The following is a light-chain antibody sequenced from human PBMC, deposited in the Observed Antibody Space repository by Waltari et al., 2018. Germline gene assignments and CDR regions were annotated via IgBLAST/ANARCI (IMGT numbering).Light chain of an antibody. CDR1: LTNIGALFD. V-gene: IGLV1-40*01. CDR2: GNN. CDR3: QSYDSVLSGVV. Sequence: QSVLTQPPSVSGAPGQRITISCTGRLTNIGALFDLHWYKQVPGTAPKVLIFGNNNRPSGVPDRFSGSKSGTSASLVISGLQAEDEAVYHCQSYDSVLSGVVFGGGTKVTVL. J-gene: IGLJ2*01.